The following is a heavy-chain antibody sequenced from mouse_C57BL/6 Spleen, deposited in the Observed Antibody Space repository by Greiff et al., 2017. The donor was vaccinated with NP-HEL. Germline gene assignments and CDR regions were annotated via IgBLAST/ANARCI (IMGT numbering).Heavy chain of an antibody. Sequence: VKVVESGPELVKPGASVKISCKASGYSFTSYYIHWVKQRPGQGLEWIGWIYPGSGNTKYNEKFKGKATLTADTSSSTAYMQLSSLTSEDSAVYYCARAAQATNDYFDYWGQGTTLTVSS. D-gene: IGHD3-2*02. CDR3: ARAAQATNDYFDY. CDR2: IYPGSGNT. CDR1: GYSFTSYY. V-gene: IGHV1-66*01. J-gene: IGHJ2*01.